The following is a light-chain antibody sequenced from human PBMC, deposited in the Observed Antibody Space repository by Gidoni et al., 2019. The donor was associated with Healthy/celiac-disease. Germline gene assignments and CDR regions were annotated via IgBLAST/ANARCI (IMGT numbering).Light chain of an antibody. CDR2: DSS. Sequence: DIQMTQSPSTLSASVGDRVTITCRASQSISSWLAWYQQKPGKASKLLNYDSSSLESGVPSMFSGSGSGTEFTLTISSLHPDDFATYYCQQYNSYSGTFGQGTKLEIK. CDR3: QQYNSYSGT. CDR1: QSISSW. V-gene: IGKV1-5*01. J-gene: IGKJ2*01.